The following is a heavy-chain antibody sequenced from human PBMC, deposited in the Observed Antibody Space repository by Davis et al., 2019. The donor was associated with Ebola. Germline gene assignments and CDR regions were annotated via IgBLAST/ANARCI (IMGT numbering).Heavy chain of an antibody. D-gene: IGHD1-26*01. CDR1: GGSISSYY. Sequence: SETLSLTCTVSGGSISSYYWSWIRQPPGKGLEWIGSIYYSGSTYYNPSLKSRVTISVDTSKNQFSLKLSSVTAADTAVYYCASEYSGSYFSYWGQGTLVTVSS. CDR2: IYYSGST. J-gene: IGHJ4*02. CDR3: ASEYSGSYFSY. V-gene: IGHV4-39*01.